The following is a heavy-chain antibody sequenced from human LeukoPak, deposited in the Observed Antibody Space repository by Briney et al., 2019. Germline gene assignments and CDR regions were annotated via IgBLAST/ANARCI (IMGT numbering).Heavy chain of an antibody. CDR2: IKQDGSEK. Sequence: PGGPLRLSCEASGFSFSSYWMTWVRQAPGKGLEWVANIKQDGSEKYYVDSVRGRFTISRDNAKRSVYLQMNSLRAEDTAVYYCAREDYYGSGNYVAWGDAFDVWGQGTTVTVSS. CDR3: AREDYYGSGNYVAWGDAFDV. D-gene: IGHD3-10*01. J-gene: IGHJ6*02. V-gene: IGHV3-7*01. CDR1: GFSFSSYW.